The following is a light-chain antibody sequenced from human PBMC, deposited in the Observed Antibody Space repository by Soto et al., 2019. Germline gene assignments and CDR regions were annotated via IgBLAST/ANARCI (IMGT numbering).Light chain of an antibody. CDR1: QSVSSSY. V-gene: IGKV3-20*01. CDR2: RAS. CDR3: QQYGASLWT. Sequence: EIVLTQSPGTLSLSPGERATLSCRASQSVSSSYLAWYQQKPGQAPRLLMYRASTRATGISDRFSGSGSGTDFTLTISRLEPEDFAVYYCQQYGASLWTFGQGTKVEIK. J-gene: IGKJ1*01.